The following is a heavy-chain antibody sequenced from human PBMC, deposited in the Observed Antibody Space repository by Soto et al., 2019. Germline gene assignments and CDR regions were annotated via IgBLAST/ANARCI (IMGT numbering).Heavy chain of an antibody. CDR1: GYTFTGYA. J-gene: IGHJ4*02. D-gene: IGHD6-25*01. CDR2: INAGNGNT. V-gene: IGHV1-3*01. CDR3: ARAVAAAADFDS. Sequence: ASVKVSCKASGYTFTGYAMHWVRQAPGQRLEWMGWINAGNGNTKYSQKFQGRVTITRDTSASTAYMELSSLRSEDTAVYYCARAVAAAADFDSWGQGTLVTVSS.